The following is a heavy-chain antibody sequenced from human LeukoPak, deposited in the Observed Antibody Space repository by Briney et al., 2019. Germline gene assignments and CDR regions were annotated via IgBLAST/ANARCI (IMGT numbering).Heavy chain of an antibody. D-gene: IGHD5-18*01. CDR2: ISGSGGST. CDR3: ARNRGDSYGPYYYYYYMDV. V-gene: IGHV3-23*01. CDR1: GFTFSSYE. Sequence: GGSLRLSCAASGFTFSSYEMNWVRQAPGKGLEWVSAISGSGGSTYYADSVKGRFTISRDNSKNTLYLQMNSLRAEDTAVYYCARNRGDSYGPYYYYYYMDVWGKGTTVTVSS. J-gene: IGHJ6*03.